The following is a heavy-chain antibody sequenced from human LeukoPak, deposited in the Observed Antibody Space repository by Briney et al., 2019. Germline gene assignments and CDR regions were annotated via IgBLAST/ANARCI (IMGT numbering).Heavy chain of an antibody. CDR1: GFTFSYHW. D-gene: IGHD5-18*01. V-gene: IGHV3-7*01. J-gene: IGHJ4*02. Sequence: PGGSLRLSCAASGFTFSYHWMTWVRQAPGKGLEWVANIKNDGTVKTYVDSVKGRFTISRVNAKNSLYLQMNSLRAEDTGVYYCAKDSYSKGGYWGQGVLVTVSS. CDR2: IKNDGTVK. CDR3: AKDSYSKGGY.